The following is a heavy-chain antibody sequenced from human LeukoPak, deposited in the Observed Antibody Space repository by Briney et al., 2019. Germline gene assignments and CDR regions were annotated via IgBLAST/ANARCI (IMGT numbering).Heavy chain of an antibody. CDR3: AKDLGLYCSGGSCYPLDY. D-gene: IGHD2-15*01. J-gene: IGHJ4*02. CDR1: GFTFSSYW. V-gene: IGHV3-74*01. Sequence: GGSLRLSCAASGFTFSSYWMHWVRQAPGKGLVWVSRINSDGSSTSYADSVKGRFTISRDNAKNTLYLQMNSLRAEDTAVYYCAKDLGLYCSGGSCYPLDYWGQGTLVTVSS. CDR2: INSDGSST.